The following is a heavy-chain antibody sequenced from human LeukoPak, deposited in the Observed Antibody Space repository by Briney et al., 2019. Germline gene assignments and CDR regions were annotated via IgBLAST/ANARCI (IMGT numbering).Heavy chain of an antibody. J-gene: IGHJ4*02. D-gene: IGHD2-15*01. Sequence: ASVKVSCKASGYTFTSYYIHWVRQAPGQGLEWMGIMNPSGGVTTYAQKFQRRVTMTRDKSTSTVYMELRRLTSEDTAVYFCARAEDRLASDYWGQGTLVTVSS. V-gene: IGHV1-46*01. CDR2: MNPSGGVT. CDR3: ARAEDRLASDY. CDR1: GYTFTSYY.